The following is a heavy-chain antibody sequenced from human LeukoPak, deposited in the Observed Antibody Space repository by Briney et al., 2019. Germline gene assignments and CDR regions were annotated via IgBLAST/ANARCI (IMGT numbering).Heavy chain of an antibody. V-gene: IGHV3-23*01. J-gene: IGHJ4*02. D-gene: IGHD3-3*01. CDR1: GFTFSSYA. CDR2: ISGSGGST. CDR3: AKSSGYYDFWSATR. Sequence: GGSLRLPCAASGFTFSSYAMSWVRQAPGKGLEWVSAISGSGGSTYYADSVKGRFTISRDNPKNTLYLQMNSLRAEDTAVYYCAKSSGYYDFWSATRWGQGTLVTVSS.